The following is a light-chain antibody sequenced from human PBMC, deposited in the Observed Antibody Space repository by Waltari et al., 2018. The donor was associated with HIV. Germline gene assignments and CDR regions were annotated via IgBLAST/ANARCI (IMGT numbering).Light chain of an antibody. J-gene: IGLJ1*01. CDR3: CSYAGRGSHV. V-gene: IGLV2-8*01. CDR2: GVT. Sequence: QSALPQPPSASASLGQSATLFCPGISSHLGDAKYVSWYQQHPGKAPKLLIYGVTRRPSGVPGRFSGSKSGNTASLTVSGLQPDDEADYYCCSYAGRGSHVFGSGTSVTVL. CDR1: SSHLGDAKY.